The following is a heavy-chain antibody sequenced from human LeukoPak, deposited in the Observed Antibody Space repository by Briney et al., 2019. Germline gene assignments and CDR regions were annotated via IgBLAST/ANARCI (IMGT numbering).Heavy chain of an antibody. D-gene: IGHD3-10*01. V-gene: IGHV1-69*05. CDR1: GGTFSSYA. CDR2: IIPIFGTA. CDR3: ARDDHYGSWSSDF. J-gene: IGHJ4*02. Sequence: SVKVSCKASGGTFSSYAISWVRQAPGQGREWMGRIIPIFGTANYAQKFQGRVTITTDESTSTAYMELSGLRSEDKAVYYCARDDHYGSWSSDFWGQGTLVTVSS.